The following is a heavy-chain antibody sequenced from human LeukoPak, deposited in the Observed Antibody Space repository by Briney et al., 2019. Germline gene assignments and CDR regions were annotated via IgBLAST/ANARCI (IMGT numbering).Heavy chain of an antibody. Sequence: ASVTVSVKFSVYTLTVLCMHWVRQAPGKGREGMGGFDAEDCESIYAEKFQGTVTMTEDTSLETAYMELSILRSDDPSVYYCATSSGELLGREFDYWGQGTLVTVSS. V-gene: IGHV1-24*01. J-gene: IGHJ4*02. D-gene: IGHD1-26*01. CDR2: FDAEDCES. CDR3: ATSSGELLGREFDY. CDR1: VYTLTVLC.